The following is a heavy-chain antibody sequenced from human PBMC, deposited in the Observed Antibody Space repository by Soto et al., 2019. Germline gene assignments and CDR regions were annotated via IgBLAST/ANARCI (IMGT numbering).Heavy chain of an antibody. D-gene: IGHD6-19*01. V-gene: IGHV1-46*02. CDR3: ARPGIAVAAFDY. CDR1: GNTFNSYY. Sequence: ASVKVSCKASGNTFNSYYMHWVRQVPGQGLEWMGIINPSAGSTSYAQKFQGRITMTRDTSTSTVYMELSSLRSEDTAVYYCARPGIAVAAFDYWGQGTLVTVSS. CDR2: INPSAGST. J-gene: IGHJ4*02.